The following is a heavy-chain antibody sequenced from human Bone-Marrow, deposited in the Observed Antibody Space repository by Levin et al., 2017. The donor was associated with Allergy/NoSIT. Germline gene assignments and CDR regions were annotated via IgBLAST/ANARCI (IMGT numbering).Heavy chain of an antibody. D-gene: IGHD2-8*01. J-gene: IGHJ4*02. CDR2: FTASGRT. CDR1: GFTFSTYA. V-gene: IGHV3-23*01. CDR3: AKDYCTTSTYRSTPLGNIPLDY. Sequence: QTGGSLRLSCAASGFTFSTYAMTWVRQAPGKGLEWVSTFTASGRTYFADSVKGRFTISRDNSKNTLYLQMNSLRAEDTAIYYCAKDYCTTSTYRSTPLGNIPLDYWGQGTLVTVSS.